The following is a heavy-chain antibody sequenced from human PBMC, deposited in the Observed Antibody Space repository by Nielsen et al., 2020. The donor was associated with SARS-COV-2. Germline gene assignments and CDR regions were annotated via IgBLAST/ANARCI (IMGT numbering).Heavy chain of an antibody. CDR2: ISYDGSNK. Sequence: GESLKISCAASGFTLSSYGMHWVRQAPGKGLEWVAVISYDGSNKYYADSVKGRFTISRDNSKNTLYLQMNSLRAEDTAVYYCAKRGTARGYSYGRGAYYYYMDVWGKGTTVTVSS. CDR1: GFTLSSYG. J-gene: IGHJ6*03. CDR3: AKRGTARGYSYGRGAYYYYMDV. V-gene: IGHV3-30*18. D-gene: IGHD5-18*01.